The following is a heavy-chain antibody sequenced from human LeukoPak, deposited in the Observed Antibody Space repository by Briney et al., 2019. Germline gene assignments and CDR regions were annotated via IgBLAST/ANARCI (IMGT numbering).Heavy chain of an antibody. D-gene: IGHD7-27*01. CDR1: GFTFSRYW. Sequence: GGSLRLSCEASGFTFSRYWMSWVRQAPGKGLEWVASIREDGSETYPADSVRGRFTFSRDNAKNSLYLQMSSPRAEDTAVYYCVRSSDMTGDLHDAFDIWGRGTLVTVSS. CDR3: VRSSDMTGDLHDAFDI. V-gene: IGHV3-7*01. J-gene: IGHJ3*02. CDR2: IREDGSET.